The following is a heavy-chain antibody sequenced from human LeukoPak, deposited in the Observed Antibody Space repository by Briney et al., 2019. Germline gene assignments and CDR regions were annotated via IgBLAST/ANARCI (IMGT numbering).Heavy chain of an antibody. CDR2: INHSGST. CDR1: GGSFSGYY. V-gene: IGHV4-34*01. J-gene: IGHJ5*02. CDR3: ARQDLSWFGDLSFSPNWFDP. D-gene: IGHD3-10*01. Sequence: SETLSLTCAVYGGSFSGYYWSWIRQPPGKGLEWIGEINHSGSTNYNPSLKSRVTISVDTSKNQFSLKLSSVTAADTAVYYCARQDLSWFGDLSFSPNWFDPWGQGTLVTVSS.